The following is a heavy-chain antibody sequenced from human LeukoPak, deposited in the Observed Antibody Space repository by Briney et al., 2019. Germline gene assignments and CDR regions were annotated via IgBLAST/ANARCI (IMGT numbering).Heavy chain of an antibody. J-gene: IGHJ4*02. V-gene: IGHV3-33*01. CDR2: IWYDGSNK. D-gene: IGHD6-19*01. CDR3: AREVAGFDY. Sequence: GGSLRLSCAASGFTFSSYGMHWVHQAPGKGLEWVAVIWYDGSNKYYADSVKGQFTIPRDNSKNTLYLQMNSLRAEDTAVYYCAREVAGFDYWGQGTLVTVSS. CDR1: GFTFSSYG.